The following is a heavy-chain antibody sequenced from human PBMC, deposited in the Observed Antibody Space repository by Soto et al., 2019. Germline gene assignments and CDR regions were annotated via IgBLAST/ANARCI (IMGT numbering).Heavy chain of an antibody. CDR2: IKRKTDGGTT. CDR1: GFTFSNAW. CDR3: TTGLGNKYDIWSGYPMNV. D-gene: IGHD3-3*01. Sequence: GGSLRLSCAASGFTFSNAWMNWVRPAPGKGLEWVGRIKRKTDGGTTDYAAHVKGSFTISRDDSKNTLYLHMNSLKTEDTAADYCTTGLGNKYDIWSGYPMNVWGQATTVTVS. V-gene: IGHV3-15*07. J-gene: IGHJ6*02.